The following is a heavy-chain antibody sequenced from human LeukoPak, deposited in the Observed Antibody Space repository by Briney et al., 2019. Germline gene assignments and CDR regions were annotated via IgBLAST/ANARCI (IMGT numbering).Heavy chain of an antibody. V-gene: IGHV4-39*01. J-gene: IGHJ4*02. D-gene: IGHD5-12*01. Sequence: SETLSLTXTVSGGSISSSSYYWGWIRQPPGKGLEWIGSIYYSGSTYYNPSLKSRVTISVDTSKNQFSLKLSSVTAADTAVYYCARQERFIVATTGELGYWGQGTLVTVSS. CDR2: IYYSGST. CDR1: GGSISSSSYY. CDR3: ARQERFIVATTGELGY.